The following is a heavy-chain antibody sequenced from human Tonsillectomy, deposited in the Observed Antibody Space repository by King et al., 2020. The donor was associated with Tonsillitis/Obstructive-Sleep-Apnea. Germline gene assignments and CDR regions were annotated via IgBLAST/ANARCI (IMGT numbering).Heavy chain of an antibody. J-gene: IGHJ4*02. Sequence: VQLVESGGGLVQPGGSLRLSCAASGFTFSSYWMHWVRQAPGKGLVWVSRIYSNGSRTTYADSVKGRFTISRDNAKNTLYLQMNSLRAEDTAVYYCARVPGIAVAGYYFDYWGQGTLVTVSS. V-gene: IGHV3-74*01. CDR3: ARVPGIAVAGYYFDY. D-gene: IGHD6-19*01. CDR1: GFTFSSYW. CDR2: IYSNGSRT.